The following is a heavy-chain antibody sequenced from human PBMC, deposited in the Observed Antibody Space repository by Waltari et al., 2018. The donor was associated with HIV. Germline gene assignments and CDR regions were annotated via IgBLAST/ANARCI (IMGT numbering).Heavy chain of an antibody. D-gene: IGHD4-4*01. CDR3: ATGPDHYCDF. CDR2: IFPGDSST. CDR1: GYTFGRYW. J-gene: IGHJ4*02. V-gene: IGHV5-51*01. Sequence: EVQLEPSGAEMKKPGEYLRISCKASGYTFGRYWISWVRQIPGKGLEWLGIIFPGDSSTRYSPSFRGQVTISADKSINTTFLQWTTLKASDSAIYYCATGPDHYCDFWGQGTQVTVSS.